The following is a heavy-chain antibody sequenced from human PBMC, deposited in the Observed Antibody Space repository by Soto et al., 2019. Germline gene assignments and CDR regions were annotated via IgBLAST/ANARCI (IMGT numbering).Heavy chain of an antibody. D-gene: IGHD2-15*01. J-gene: IGHJ4*02. CDR1: GYTFTGYY. CDR3: ARDLYCSGGSCYDGGLDY. Sequence: ASVKVSCKASGYTFTGYYMHWVRQAPGQGLEWMGWINPNSGGTNYAQKFQGRVTMTRDTSISTAYMELSRLTSDDTAVYYCARDLYCSGGSCYDGGLDYWGQGTLVTVSS. CDR2: INPNSGGT. V-gene: IGHV1-2*02.